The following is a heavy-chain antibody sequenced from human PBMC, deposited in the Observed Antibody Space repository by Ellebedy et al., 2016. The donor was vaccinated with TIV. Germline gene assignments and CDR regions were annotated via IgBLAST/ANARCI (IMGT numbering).Heavy chain of an antibody. Sequence: ASVKVSCXASGYTFTAYYVHWVRQAPGQGLEWMGWISAYNGNTNYAQKLQGRVTMTTDTSTSTAYMELRSLRSDDTAVYYCARVRGIVGAPYDLWGRGTLVTVSS. J-gene: IGHJ2*01. CDR1: GYTFTAYY. V-gene: IGHV1-18*04. D-gene: IGHD1-26*01. CDR2: ISAYNGNT. CDR3: ARVRGIVGAPYDL.